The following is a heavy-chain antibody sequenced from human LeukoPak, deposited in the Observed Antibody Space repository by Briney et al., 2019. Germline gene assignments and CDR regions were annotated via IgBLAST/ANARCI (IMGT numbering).Heavy chain of an antibody. CDR3: ARDRHSSGWYGGYYYYMDV. J-gene: IGHJ6*03. Sequence: ASTKVSCRISDRKLKELSVFWVRQAPGKGLEWMGSFDVESGTSITAQRFQGRISLTDDTSIETASMELGSLRSDDTAVYYCARDRHSSGWYGGYYYYMDVWGKGKKVTVSS. CDR2: FDVESGTS. V-gene: IGHV1-24*01. CDR1: DRKLKELS. D-gene: IGHD6-19*01.